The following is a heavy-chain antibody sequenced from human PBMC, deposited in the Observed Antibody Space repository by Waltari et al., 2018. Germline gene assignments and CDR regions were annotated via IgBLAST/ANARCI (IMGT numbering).Heavy chain of an antibody. V-gene: IGHV3-74*01. CDR3: ATWKFCTGGSCYGWGY. Sequence: EVQLVESGGGLVQRGGSLRLSCAASGFTFSTSWLHWVRQDPAKGLVWVSRINADGRSTGYADSVRGRFTISRDNAKNTVYLQMNSLRADDSALYYCATWKFCTGGSCYGWGYWGQGTLVTVSS. CDR2: INADGRST. CDR1: GFTFSTSW. J-gene: IGHJ4*02. D-gene: IGHD2-15*01.